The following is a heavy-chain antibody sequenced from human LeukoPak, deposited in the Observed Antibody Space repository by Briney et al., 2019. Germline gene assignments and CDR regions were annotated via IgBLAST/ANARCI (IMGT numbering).Heavy chain of an antibody. CDR3: AVDEKFEYSGSYYYYGVDV. CDR2: IIPFFGTT. V-gene: IGHV1-69*13. J-gene: IGHJ6*02. Sequence: SVKVSCKASGGTFSNYAISWVRQAPGQGLEWMGGIIPFFGTTSYTQKFQGRVTITADESMSTAYMELSSLRSEDTAMYFCAVDEKFEYSGSYYYYGVDVWGQGTTVTVSS. CDR1: GGTFSNYA. D-gene: IGHD1-26*01.